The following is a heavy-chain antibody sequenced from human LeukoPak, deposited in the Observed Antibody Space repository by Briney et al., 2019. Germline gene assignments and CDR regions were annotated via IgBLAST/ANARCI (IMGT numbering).Heavy chain of an antibody. CDR1: GFPLSTYS. J-gene: IGHJ4*02. D-gene: IGHD5-24*01. V-gene: IGHV3-48*01. CDR2: ISSSSSTI. CDR3: ARGGDGYPYYFDY. Sequence: QPGGSLRLSCAASGFPLSTYSMNWVRQAPGKGLEWVSYISSSSSTIYYADSVKGRFTISRDNAKNSLYLQMNSLRAEDTAVYYCARGGDGYPYYFDYWGQGTLVTVSS.